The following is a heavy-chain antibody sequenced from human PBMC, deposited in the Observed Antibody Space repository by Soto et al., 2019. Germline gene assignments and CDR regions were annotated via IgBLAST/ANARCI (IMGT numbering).Heavy chain of an antibody. D-gene: IGHD1-26*01. V-gene: IGHV1-69*01. CDR1: GGTFSSFT. Sequence: VQLVQSGAEVKKPGSSVKVSCKASGGTFSSFTISWVRQAPGQGLEWMGGIIPIYGTANYAEKFQDRVTIIADASTRTAYMELSSLRSEDTAVYYCAKDRRADWESYYYYAMDVWGQGTTVTVSS. CDR3: AKDRRADWESYYYYAMDV. J-gene: IGHJ6*02. CDR2: IIPIYGTA.